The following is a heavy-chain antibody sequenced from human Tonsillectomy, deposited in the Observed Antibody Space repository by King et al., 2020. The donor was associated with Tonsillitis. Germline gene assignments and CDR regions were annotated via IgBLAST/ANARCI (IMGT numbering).Heavy chain of an antibody. CDR1: GLTFSSYS. J-gene: IGHJ5*02. Sequence: VQLVESGGGLVKPGGSLRLSCAASGLTFSSYSMNWVRQAPGKGLEWVSSISSSSSYIYYADSVKGRFTISRDNAKNSLYLQMNSLRAEDTAVDYCARGPIQYSSGWYFGPWGQGTLVTVSS. V-gene: IGHV3-21*01. CDR3: ARGPIQYSSGWYFGP. CDR2: ISSSSSYI. D-gene: IGHD6-19*01.